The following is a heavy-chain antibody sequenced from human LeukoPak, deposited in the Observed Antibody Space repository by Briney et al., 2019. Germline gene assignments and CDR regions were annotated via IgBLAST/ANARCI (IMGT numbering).Heavy chain of an antibody. V-gene: IGHV3-30-3*01. J-gene: IGHJ4*02. D-gene: IGHD4-11*01. Sequence: GGSLRLSCAASGFTFSSYAMHWVRQAPGKGLEWVAVISYDGSNKYYADSVKGRFTISRDNSKNTLYLQMNSLRAEDTAVYYCARDYTNYPYYFDYWGQGTLVTVSS. CDR3: ARDYTNYPYYFDY. CDR1: GFTFSSYA. CDR2: ISYDGSNK.